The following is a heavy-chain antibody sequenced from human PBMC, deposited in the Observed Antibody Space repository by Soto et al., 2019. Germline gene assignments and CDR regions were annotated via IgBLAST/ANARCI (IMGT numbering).Heavy chain of an antibody. CDR2: IRSKANSYAT. CDR3: TRVPSSGWYHSSPDRYYGIDV. V-gene: IGHV3-73*01. CDR1: GFTFSGSA. Sequence: VGSLRLSCAASGFTFSGSAMHWVRQASGKGLEWVGRIRSKANSYATAYAASVKGRFTISRDDSKNTAYLQMNSLKTEDTAVYFCTRVPSSGWYHSSPDRYYGIDVWGQGTTVTVSS. D-gene: IGHD6-19*01. J-gene: IGHJ6*02.